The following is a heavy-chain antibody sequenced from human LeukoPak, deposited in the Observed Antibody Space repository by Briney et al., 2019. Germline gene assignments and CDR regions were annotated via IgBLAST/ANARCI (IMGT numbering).Heavy chain of an antibody. CDR1: GFTFSSYS. V-gene: IGHV3-48*04. J-gene: IGHJ5*02. Sequence: GGSLRLSCAASGFTFSSYSMNWVRQAPGKGLEWVSYISSSSSTIYYADSVKGRFTISRDNAKNSLYLQMNSLRAEATAVYYCARDLVVVVPAAILRKKNWFDPWGQGTLVTVSS. D-gene: IGHD2-2*01. CDR2: ISSSSSTI. CDR3: ARDLVVVVPAAILRKKNWFDP.